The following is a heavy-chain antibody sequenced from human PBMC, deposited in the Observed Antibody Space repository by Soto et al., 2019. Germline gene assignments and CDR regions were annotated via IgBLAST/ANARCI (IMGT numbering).Heavy chain of an antibody. CDR1: GGSISSYY. CDR2: IYYRGST. Sequence: QVQLQESGPGLVKPSETLSLTCTVSGGSISSYYWSWIRQPPGKGLEWIGYIYYRGSTNYNPSLKSRVTISVDTSKNQFSLKLSSVTAADTAVYYCARVCGGDCYPSYYSGMDVWGQGTTVTVSS. J-gene: IGHJ6*02. V-gene: IGHV4-59*01. CDR3: ARVCGGDCYPSYYSGMDV. D-gene: IGHD2-21*02.